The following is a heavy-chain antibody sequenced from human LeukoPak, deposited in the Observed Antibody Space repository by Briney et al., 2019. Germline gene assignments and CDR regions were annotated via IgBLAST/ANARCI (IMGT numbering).Heavy chain of an antibody. CDR1: GYTLTELS. CDR3: ARDGDSIAVAGP. D-gene: IGHD6-19*01. J-gene: IGHJ5*02. CDR2: IIPIFGTA. V-gene: IGHV1-69*13. Sequence: GASVKVSCKVSGYTLTELSMHWVRQAPGKGLEWMGGIIPIFGTANYAQKFQGRVTITADESTSTAYMELSSLRSEDTAVYYCARDGDSIAVAGPWGQGTLVTVSS.